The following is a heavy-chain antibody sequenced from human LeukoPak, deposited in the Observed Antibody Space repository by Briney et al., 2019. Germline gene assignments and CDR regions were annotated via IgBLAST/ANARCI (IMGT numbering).Heavy chain of an antibody. V-gene: IGHV4-59*08. Sequence: SETLSLTCTVSGGSISSYYWSWIRQPPGKGLEWIGYIYYSGSTNYNPSLKSRVTISVDTSKNQFSLKLSSVTAADTAVYYCARAPRSKTYYYGSGRGNWFDPWSQGTLVTVSS. D-gene: IGHD3-10*01. J-gene: IGHJ5*02. CDR1: GGSISSYY. CDR2: IYYSGST. CDR3: ARAPRSKTYYYGSGRGNWFDP.